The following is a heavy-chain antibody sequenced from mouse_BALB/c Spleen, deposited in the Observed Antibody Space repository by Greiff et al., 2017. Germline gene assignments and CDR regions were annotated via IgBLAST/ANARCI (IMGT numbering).Heavy chain of an antibody. CDR1: GFNIKDYY. CDR2: IDPENGNT. Sequence: DVKLQESGAELVRPGALVKLSCKASGFNIKDYYMHWVKQRPEQGLEWIGWIDPENGNTIYDPKFQGKASITADTSSNTAYLQLSSLTSEDTAVYYCARGAGAMDYWGQGTSVTVSS. V-gene: IGHV14-1*02. J-gene: IGHJ4*01. CDR3: ARGAGAMDY.